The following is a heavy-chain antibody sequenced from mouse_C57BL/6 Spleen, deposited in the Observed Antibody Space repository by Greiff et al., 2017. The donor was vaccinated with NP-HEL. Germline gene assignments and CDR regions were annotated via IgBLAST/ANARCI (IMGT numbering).Heavy chain of an antibody. CDR3: ARGYYGSGSGFAY. J-gene: IGHJ3*01. CDR1: GFTFSDYG. Sequence: EVMLVESGGGLVKPGGSLKLSCAASGFTFSDYGMHWVRQAPEKGLEWVAYISSGSSTIYYADTVKGRFTISRDNAKNPLFLQMTSLRSEDTAMYYCARGYYGSGSGFAYWGQGALVTVSA. D-gene: IGHD1-1*01. CDR2: ISSGSSTI. V-gene: IGHV5-17*01.